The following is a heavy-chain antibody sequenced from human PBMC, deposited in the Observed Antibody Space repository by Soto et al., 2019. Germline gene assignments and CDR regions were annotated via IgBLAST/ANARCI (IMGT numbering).Heavy chain of an antibody. D-gene: IGHD2-2*01. J-gene: IGHJ4*02. V-gene: IGHV1-3*01. Sequence: QVQLVQSGAEVKKPGASVKVSCKASGYTFTSYSMHLVRQAPGQRLEWMGWINAGNGNTKYSQKFTGRFTSTRDTYASTAYIELSSLRSEDTAVYYGARGPAGLDGPGDYWGQGTLVTVSS. CDR2: INAGNGNT. CDR1: GYTFTSYS. CDR3: ARGPAGLDGPGDY.